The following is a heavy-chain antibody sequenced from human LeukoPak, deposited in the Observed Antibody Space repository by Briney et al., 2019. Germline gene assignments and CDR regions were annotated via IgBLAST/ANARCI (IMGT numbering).Heavy chain of an antibody. CDR3: ARTIIRVRGVVREIDY. CDR1: GISLSTTGVG. V-gene: IGHV2-5*01. CDR2: IDWTDDK. J-gene: IGHJ4*02. D-gene: IGHD3-10*01. Sequence: SGPTLVKPTQTLTLTCTLSGISLSTTGVGVGWIRQPPGKALEWLALIDWTDDKRYRPSLESRLTITQDTSRNQVVLTMTNMDPVDTATYYCARTIIRVRGVVREIDYWGQGTLATVSS.